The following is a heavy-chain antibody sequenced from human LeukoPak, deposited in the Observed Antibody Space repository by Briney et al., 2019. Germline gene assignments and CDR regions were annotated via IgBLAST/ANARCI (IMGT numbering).Heavy chain of an antibody. CDR1: GFTFSSYE. D-gene: IGHD3-10*01. V-gene: IGHV3-48*03. CDR2: ISSSGSTI. CDR3: ARVEVDYYGSGSYWYMDV. J-gene: IGHJ6*03. Sequence: PGGSLRLSCAASGFTFSSYEMNWVRQAPGKGLEWVSYISSSGSTIYYADSVKGRFTISRDNAKNSLYLQMNSLRAEDTAVYYCARVEVDYYGSGSYWYMDVWGKGTTVTISS.